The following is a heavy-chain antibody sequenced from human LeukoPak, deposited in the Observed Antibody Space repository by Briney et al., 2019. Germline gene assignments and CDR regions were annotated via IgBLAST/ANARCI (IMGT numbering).Heavy chain of an antibody. CDR2: ISYDDSNK. V-gene: IGHV3-30*18. CDR1: GFTFTSYG. J-gene: IGHJ4*02. D-gene: IGHD3-10*01. Sequence: GGSLRLSCAASGFTFTSYGMHWVRQAPGKGLEWVAVISYDDSNKYYADSVKGRFTISRDNSKNTLYLQMNSLRAEDTAVYYCAKDNAHVLWFGELLPEGGQGTLVTVSS. CDR3: AKDNAHVLWFGELLPE.